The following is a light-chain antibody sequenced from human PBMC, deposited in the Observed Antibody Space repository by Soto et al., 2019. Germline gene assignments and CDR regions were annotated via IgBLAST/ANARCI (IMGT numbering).Light chain of an antibody. CDR3: QQYKKWPRT. CDR2: DAS. Sequence: EIVMTPSPATLSVSPVERATLSCRASQSVSSNFAWYQQKPGQAPRLLIYDASTRATGIPARFSGSGSGTEFTLAISSLQSEDFAVYYCQQYKKWPRTFGHGTKVDIK. J-gene: IGKJ1*01. V-gene: IGKV3-15*01. CDR1: QSVSSN.